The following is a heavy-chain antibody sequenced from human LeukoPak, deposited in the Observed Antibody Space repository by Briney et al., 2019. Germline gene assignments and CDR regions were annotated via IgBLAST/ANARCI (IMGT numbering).Heavy chain of an antibody. CDR1: GGTFSSYA. Sequence: ASVKVSCKASGGTFSSYAISWVRQAPGQGLEWMGGIIPIFGTANYAQKFQGRVTITTDESTSTAYMELSSLRSEDTAVYYCAKGPYSTNDAFDIWGQGTMVTVSS. CDR2: IIPIFGTA. J-gene: IGHJ3*02. V-gene: IGHV1-69*05. CDR3: AKGPYSTNDAFDI. D-gene: IGHD6-13*01.